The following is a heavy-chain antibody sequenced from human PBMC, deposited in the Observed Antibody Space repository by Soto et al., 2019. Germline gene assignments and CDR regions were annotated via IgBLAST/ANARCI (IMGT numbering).Heavy chain of an antibody. CDR3: VRDRGTMVRGSPQIS. D-gene: IGHD3-10*01. V-gene: IGHV1-8*01. CDR1: GYTFTSYD. J-gene: IGHJ3*01. CDR2: MNPNSGNT. Sequence: ASVKVSCKASGYTFTSYDINWVRQATGQGLEWMGWMNPNSGNTGYAQKFQGRVTMTRNTSISTAYMELSSLRSEDTAVYYCVRDRGTMVRGSPQISWGKGTMVNVS.